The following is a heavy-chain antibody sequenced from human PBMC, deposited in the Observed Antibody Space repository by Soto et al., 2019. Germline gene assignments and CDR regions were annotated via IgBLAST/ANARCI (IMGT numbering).Heavy chain of an antibody. V-gene: IGHV4-59*01. CDR3: ARAVYSRSWYNWFDP. CDR2: IYYSGST. D-gene: IGHD6-13*01. J-gene: IGHJ5*02. Sequence: PSETLSLTCTVSGGSISSYYWSWIRQPPGKGLEWIGYIYYSGSTNYNPSLKSRVTISVDTSKNQFSLKLSSVTAADTAVYYCARAVYSRSWYNWFDPWGQGTLVTVSS. CDR1: GGSISSYY.